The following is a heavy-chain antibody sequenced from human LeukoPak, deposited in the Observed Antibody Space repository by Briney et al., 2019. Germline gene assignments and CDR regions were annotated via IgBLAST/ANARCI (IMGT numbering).Heavy chain of an antibody. Sequence: RPGGSLRLSCAASGFTFSNAWMSWIRQAPGKGLEWVSYISNSDSITKYADSVKGRITISRDNAKNSLYLQMKSLRAEDTAVYYCARERGYSSSAFDIWGQGTMVTVSS. V-gene: IGHV3-11*04. J-gene: IGHJ3*02. CDR2: ISNSDSIT. CDR3: ARERGYSSSAFDI. CDR1: GFTFSNAW. D-gene: IGHD5-18*01.